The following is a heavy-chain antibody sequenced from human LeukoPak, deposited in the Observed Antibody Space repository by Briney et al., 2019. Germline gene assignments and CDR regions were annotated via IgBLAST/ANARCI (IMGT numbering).Heavy chain of an antibody. Sequence: GGSLRLSCAASGFTFDDYTMHWVRQPPGKGLEWVSLINWDGDITEYADSVKGRFTISRDNAKNTLYLQMNNLRAEDTAVYFCTRGFYFDCWGQGTLVTVSS. CDR3: TRGFYFDC. CDR1: GFTFDDYT. CDR2: INWDGDIT. V-gene: IGHV3-43*01. J-gene: IGHJ4*02.